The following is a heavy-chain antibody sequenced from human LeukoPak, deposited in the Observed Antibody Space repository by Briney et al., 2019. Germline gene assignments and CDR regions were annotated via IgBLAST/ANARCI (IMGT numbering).Heavy chain of an antibody. CDR2: INQGGSVK. Sequence: GGSLRLSCAASGFSFRDFWMTWVRQAPGKGLEWVANINQGGSVKYYVDSVKGRFTISRDDAESSLYVQMNSLRDEDTAVYYCARFGYSGWNLEYWGQGTLVTVSS. V-gene: IGHV3-7*01. CDR1: GFSFRDFW. D-gene: IGHD5-12*01. J-gene: IGHJ4*02. CDR3: ARFGYSGWNLEY.